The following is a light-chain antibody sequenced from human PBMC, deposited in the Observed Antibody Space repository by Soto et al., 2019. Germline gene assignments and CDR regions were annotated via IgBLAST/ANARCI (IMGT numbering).Light chain of an antibody. J-gene: IGKJ1*01. CDR2: WAS. CDR1: QSVLYTSRNKNY. V-gene: IGKV4-1*01. CDR3: QRYTIFPST. Sequence: DIVKTQSPESLAVSLGERATIHCKSSQSVLYTSRNKNYLAWYQQRRGHPPKLLIYWASTRKSGVPDRFSGSGSGTDFTLTISSLQADDVAVYYCQRYTIFPSTFVPG.